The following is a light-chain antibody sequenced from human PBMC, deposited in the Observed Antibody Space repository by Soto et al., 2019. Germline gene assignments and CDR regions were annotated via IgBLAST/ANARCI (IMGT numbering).Light chain of an antibody. CDR2: EVS. V-gene: IGLV2-14*01. Sequence: QSALTQPASVSGSPGQSITISCTGTSSDIGAYNYVSWYQQHLGKAPKLMIYEVSNRPSGVSNRFSGSKSGNTASLTISGLQAEDEADYYCSSYTGSSIRLFGTGTKVTVL. CDR1: SSDIGAYNY. CDR3: SSYTGSSIRL. J-gene: IGLJ1*01.